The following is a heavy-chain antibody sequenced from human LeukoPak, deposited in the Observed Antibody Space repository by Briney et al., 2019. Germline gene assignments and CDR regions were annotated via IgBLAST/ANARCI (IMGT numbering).Heavy chain of an antibody. CDR3: VRVSDDPKTWIPLFDF. V-gene: IGHV6-1*01. Sequence: SQTLSLTCAISGDSVSSNIAAWNWIRQSPWRGLEWLGRTYYRSKWYHDYAASVKSRITINPDISKNQFSLQLNSVTPEDTAVYYCVRVSDDPKTWIPLFDFWGQGTLVTVSS. CDR2: TYYRSKWYH. J-gene: IGHJ4*02. D-gene: IGHD1-1*01. CDR1: GDSVSSNIAA.